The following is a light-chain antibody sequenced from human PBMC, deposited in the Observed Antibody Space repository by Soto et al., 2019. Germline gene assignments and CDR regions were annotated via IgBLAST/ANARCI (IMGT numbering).Light chain of an antibody. CDR3: FSAADNNLWG. CDR2: KDT. V-gene: IGLV3-27*01. Sequence: SYELTQPSSVSVSPGQTARITCSGDVLARKYTRWFQQKPGQAPVLVIFKDTERPSGIPERFSGSSSGTTATLTISGAQVEDEADYYCFSAADNNLWGSGGGTKLTVL. CDR1: VLARKY. J-gene: IGLJ3*02.